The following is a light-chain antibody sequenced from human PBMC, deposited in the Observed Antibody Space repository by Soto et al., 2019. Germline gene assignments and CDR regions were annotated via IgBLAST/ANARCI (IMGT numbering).Light chain of an antibody. J-gene: IGKJ2*01. CDR1: QSLTNSF. Sequence: VVTKSPAAVSLSPGERATLSCRASQSLTNSFIAWYQQKPGQAPRLLIYDTSSRASGIPDRFSGSGSGTDFTLTISRLETEDFAVFYCQQYGTSEILFGQGTSPEIK. V-gene: IGKV3-20*01. CDR2: DTS. CDR3: QQYGTSEIL.